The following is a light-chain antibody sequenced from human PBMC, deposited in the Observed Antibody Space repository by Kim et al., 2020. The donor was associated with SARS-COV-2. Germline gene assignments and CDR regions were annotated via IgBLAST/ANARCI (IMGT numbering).Light chain of an antibody. V-gene: IGKV3-20*01. CDR3: QQYGSSPQT. CDR1: QSVSSSY. J-gene: IGKJ1*01. Sequence: SPGERATLSCRASQSVSSSYLAWYQQKPGQAPRLLIYGASSRATGIPDRFSGSGSGTDFTLTISRLEPEDFAVYYCQQYGSSPQTFGQGTKVDI. CDR2: GAS.